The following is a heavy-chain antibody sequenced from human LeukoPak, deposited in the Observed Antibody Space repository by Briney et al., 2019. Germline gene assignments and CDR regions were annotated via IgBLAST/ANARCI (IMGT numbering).Heavy chain of an antibody. V-gene: IGHV3-30*04. CDR1: GFIFNAYT. Sequence: PGGSLRLSCAGSGFIFNAYTLHWVRQAPGKGLEWVAFIAYDGSSIFYRDSVKGRFTISGDYSRNTLYLQMDSLRSDDTGIYYCARDGVTRRYNTYYYMDVWGKGTTVTVSS. D-gene: IGHD1-1*01. J-gene: IGHJ6*03. CDR2: IAYDGSSI. CDR3: ARDGVTRRYNTYYYMDV.